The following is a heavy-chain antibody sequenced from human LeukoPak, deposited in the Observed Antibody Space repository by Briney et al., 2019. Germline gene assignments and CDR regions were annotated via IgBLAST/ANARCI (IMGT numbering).Heavy chain of an antibody. V-gene: IGHV1-18*04. CDR1: GYTFTSYY. J-gene: IGHJ3*02. CDR2: ISRHNANT. D-gene: IGHD5-18*01. CDR3: ARVLGYSYGGEAFDI. Sequence: ASVKVSCKASGYTFTSYYMHWVRQAPGQGLEWMGWISRHNANTDYAQKFQGRVIMTKDTSTSTVYMELRSLRSDDTAVYYCARVLGYSYGGEAFDIWGQGTVVTVSS.